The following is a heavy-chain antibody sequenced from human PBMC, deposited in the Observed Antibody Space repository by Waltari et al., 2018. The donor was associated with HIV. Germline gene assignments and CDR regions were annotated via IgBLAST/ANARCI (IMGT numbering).Heavy chain of an antibody. J-gene: IGHJ4*02. CDR3: ARDARWPFHYFDY. D-gene: IGHD2-15*01. CDR2: ISYDGSNK. V-gene: IGHV3-30*01. Sequence: QVQLVESGGGVVQPGRSLRLSRAASGFTFSNYAIHWVRQAPGKGLEWVAVISYDGSNKYYADSVKGRFTISRDNSKNTLYLQMNSLRAEDTAVYYCARDARWPFHYFDYWGQGTLVTVSS. CDR1: GFTFSNYA.